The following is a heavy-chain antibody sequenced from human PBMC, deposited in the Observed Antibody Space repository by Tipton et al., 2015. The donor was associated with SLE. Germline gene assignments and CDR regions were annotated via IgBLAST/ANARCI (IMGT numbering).Heavy chain of an antibody. V-gene: IGHV4-39*01. D-gene: IGHD3-22*01. CDR3: ARLGGYHDSSGYSYYFDC. J-gene: IGHJ4*02. Sequence: TLSLTCTVSGGSISSSSYYWGWIRQPPGNGLAWIGSIYYSGSTYYNPSLKSRLTIYVDTSKNQFSLKLSSVIAADTAVYYCARLGGYHDSSGYSYYFDCWGQGTLVTVSS. CDR1: GGSISSSSYY. CDR2: IYYSGST.